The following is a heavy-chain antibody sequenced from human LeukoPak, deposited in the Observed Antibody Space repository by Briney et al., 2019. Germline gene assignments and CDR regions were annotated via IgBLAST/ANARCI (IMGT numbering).Heavy chain of an antibody. V-gene: IGHV4-59*01. J-gene: IGHJ5*02. CDR3: ARVGSSSWYEGWFDP. CDR2: IYYSGST. Sequence: PSETLSLTCTVSGGSISSYYWSWIRQPPGKGLEWIGYIYYSGSTNYNPSLKSRVTISVDASKNQFSLKLSSVTAADTAVYYCARVGSSSWYEGWFDPWGQGTLVTVSS. CDR1: GGSISSYY. D-gene: IGHD6-13*01.